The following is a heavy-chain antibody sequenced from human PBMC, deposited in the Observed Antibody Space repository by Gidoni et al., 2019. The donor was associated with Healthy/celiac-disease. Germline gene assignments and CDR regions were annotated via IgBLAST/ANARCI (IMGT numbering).Heavy chain of an antibody. J-gene: IGHJ3*02. D-gene: IGHD3-3*01. CDR3: ARGSSTSTRYYDFWSGYHDAFDI. CDR1: GFTFSSYW. CDR2: INSDGSST. V-gene: IGHV3-74*01. Sequence: EVQLVESGGGLVQPGGSLRLSCAASGFTFSSYWMHWVRQAPGKGLVWVSRINSDGSSTSYADSVKGRFTISRDNAKNTLYLQMNSLRAEDTAVYYCARGSSTSTRYYDFWSGYHDAFDIWGQGTMVTVSS.